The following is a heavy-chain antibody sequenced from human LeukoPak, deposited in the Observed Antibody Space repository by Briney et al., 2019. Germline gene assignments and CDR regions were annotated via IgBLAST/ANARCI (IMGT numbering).Heavy chain of an antibody. D-gene: IGHD3-22*01. CDR3: ARDKGYYDSSGYLYDAFDI. Sequence: SQTLSLTCTVSGGSISSGSYYWSWIRQPAGKGLEWIGRIYTSGSTSYNPSLKSRVTISVDTSKNQFSLKLSSVTAADTAVYYCARDKGYYDSSGYLYDAFDIWGQGTMVTVSS. V-gene: IGHV4-61*02. CDR2: IYTSGST. J-gene: IGHJ3*02. CDR1: GGSISSGSYY.